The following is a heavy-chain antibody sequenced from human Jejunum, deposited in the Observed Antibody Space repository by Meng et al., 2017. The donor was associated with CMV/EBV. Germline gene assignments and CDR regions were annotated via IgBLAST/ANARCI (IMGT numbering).Heavy chain of an antibody. V-gene: IGHV3-7*01. CDR2: IKQDGSAK. J-gene: IGHJ4*02. CDR3: ATTSGSSY. CDR1: GLTFSTCW. D-gene: IGHD6-6*01. Sequence: SCATSGLTFSTCWMSWFRQAPGKGLEWVAHIKQDGSAKYYVDSVRGRFTISRDNTENSLFLQMNTLRVEDTAVYYCATTSGSSYWGQGALVTVSS.